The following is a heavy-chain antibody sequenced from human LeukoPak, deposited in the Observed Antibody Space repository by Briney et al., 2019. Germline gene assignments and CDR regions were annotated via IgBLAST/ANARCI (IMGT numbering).Heavy chain of an antibody. CDR3: ARSHGSGSYYNLNDY. V-gene: IGHV4-59*01. Sequence: SETLSLPCTVSGGSIRNYYWSWLRQPPGKGLEWIGYVYYSGSTDYNPSLRSRVTISVDTSKNQFSLKVTAVTAADTAVYYCARSHGSGSYYNLNDYWGQGTLVTVSS. CDR1: GGSIRNYY. D-gene: IGHD3-10*01. J-gene: IGHJ4*02. CDR2: VYYSGST.